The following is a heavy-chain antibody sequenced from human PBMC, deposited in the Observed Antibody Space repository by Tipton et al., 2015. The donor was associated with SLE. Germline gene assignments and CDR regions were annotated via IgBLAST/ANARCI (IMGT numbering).Heavy chain of an antibody. CDR1: GDSISSSDYY. V-gene: IGHV4-39*02. Sequence: TLSLTCSVSGDSISSSDYYWVWIRQSPGKGLEYIGGIHYSGTTYFNPSLKSRVSISVDTSKNNFSLSLYSVTAADTAVYLCVRSTIAMAGTGWFDSWGQGTLVTVSS. D-gene: IGHD6-19*01. CDR3: VRSTIAMAGTGWFDS. CDR2: IHYSGTT. J-gene: IGHJ5*01.